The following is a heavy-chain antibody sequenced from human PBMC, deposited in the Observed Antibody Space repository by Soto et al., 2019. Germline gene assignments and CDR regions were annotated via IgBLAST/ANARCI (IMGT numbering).Heavy chain of an antibody. D-gene: IGHD6-19*01. CDR3: AKGWQVRGGQFDY. Sequence: EVQLLESGGNLVQPGGSLRLSCVASGFTFSKYVMSWVRQAPGKGLEWVSGISDSGGTTYSADFVKGRFTISRDNSKNTLYLQMNSLRAEDTAVYYCAKGWQVRGGQFDYWGQGTLVSVSS. V-gene: IGHV3-23*01. CDR1: GFTFSKYV. J-gene: IGHJ4*02. CDR2: ISDSGGTT.